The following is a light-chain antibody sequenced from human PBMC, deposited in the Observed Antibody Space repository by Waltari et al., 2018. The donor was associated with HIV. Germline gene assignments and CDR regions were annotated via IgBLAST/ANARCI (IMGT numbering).Light chain of an antibody. CDR2: KDT. CDR1: SLAKQY. CDR3: QSADTSGTYVV. J-gene: IGLJ2*01. Sequence: SFELAQPPSVSVSPGQTATITCSGESLAKQYGYWYQQKSGQAPLLVIYKDTKRPSGIPDRFSGSTSGAIVTLTISGVQAEDEADYYCQSADTSGTYVVFGGGTKLTVL. V-gene: IGLV3-25*03.